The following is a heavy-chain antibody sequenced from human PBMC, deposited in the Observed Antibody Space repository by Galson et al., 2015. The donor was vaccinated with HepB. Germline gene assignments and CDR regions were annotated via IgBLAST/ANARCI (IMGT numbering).Heavy chain of an antibody. J-gene: IGHJ6*02. D-gene: IGHD4-17*01. CDR3: AREDYGDYPHYYYYGMDV. CDR1: GFTFSSYA. Sequence: SLRLSCAASGFTFSSYAMHWVRQAPGKGLEWVAVISYDGSNKYYADSVKGRFTISRDNSKNTLYLQMNSLRAEDTAVYYCAREDYGDYPHYYYYGMDVWGQGTTVTVSS. CDR2: ISYDGSNK. V-gene: IGHV3-30-3*01.